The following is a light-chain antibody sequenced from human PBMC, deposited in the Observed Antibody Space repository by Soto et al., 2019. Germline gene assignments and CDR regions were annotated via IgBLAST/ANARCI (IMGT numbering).Light chain of an antibody. CDR2: KAS. Sequence: DIQMTQSPSTLSASVGERVTITCRASQSIGSWLAWYQQKPGKAPKLLIYKASSLESGVPSRFSGSGSGTEFTLTISSLQPDDFASYYCQQYGSYSPWTFGQGTKVEIK. CDR3: QQYGSYSPWT. V-gene: IGKV1-5*03. J-gene: IGKJ1*01. CDR1: QSIGSW.